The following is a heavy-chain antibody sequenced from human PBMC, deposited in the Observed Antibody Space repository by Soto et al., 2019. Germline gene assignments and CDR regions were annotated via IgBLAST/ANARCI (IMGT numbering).Heavy chain of an antibody. CDR3: ARGLLGYCSSTSCSPNWFDP. CDR2: IIPILGIA. Sequence: QVQLVQSGAEVKKPGSSVKVSCKASGGTFSSYTISWXXQXXGQGLEWMGRIIPILGIANYAQKFQGRVTITADKSTSTAYMELSSLRSEDTAVYYCARGLLGYCSSTSCSPNWFDPWGQGTLVTVSS. D-gene: IGHD2-2*01. J-gene: IGHJ5*02. CDR1: GGTFSSYT. V-gene: IGHV1-69*02.